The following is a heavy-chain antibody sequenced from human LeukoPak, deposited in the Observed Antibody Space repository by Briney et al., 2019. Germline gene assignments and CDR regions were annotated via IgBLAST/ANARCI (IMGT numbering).Heavy chain of an antibody. V-gene: IGHV3-23*01. CDR2: ITSSGGST. Sequence: PGGSLRLSCVASGFTFSSYAMSWVRQAPGKGLEWVSAITSSGGSTYYADSVKGRFTISRYNSKNTLYLQMSSLRAEDTAVYYCAKASERRYFEYSGQGTLVTVSS. D-gene: IGHD1-1*01. CDR1: GFTFSSYA. J-gene: IGHJ4*01. CDR3: AKASERRYFEY.